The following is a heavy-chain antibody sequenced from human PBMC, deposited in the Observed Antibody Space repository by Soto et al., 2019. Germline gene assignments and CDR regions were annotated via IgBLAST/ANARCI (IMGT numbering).Heavy chain of an antibody. Sequence: LSLTCTVSGDSISSPDYYWSWIRQAPGKGLELIGYVYYRGSIYYTPSFESRVSISIDTSKNQFSLRLTSVTAADSAVYFCARVTFTPNWFDSWGQGILVTVSS. V-gene: IGHV4-30-4*01. CDR3: ARVTFTPNWFDS. CDR2: VYYRGSI. J-gene: IGHJ5*01. CDR1: GDSISSPDYY. D-gene: IGHD3-16*01.